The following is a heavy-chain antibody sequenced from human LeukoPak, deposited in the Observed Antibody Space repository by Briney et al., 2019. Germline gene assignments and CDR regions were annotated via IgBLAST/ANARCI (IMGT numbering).Heavy chain of an antibody. V-gene: IGHV3-23*01. J-gene: IGHJ4*02. D-gene: IGHD6-13*01. CDR1: GFTFSNYA. CDR2: NSGSGDDT. CDR3: ARIAAAGLFFDY. Sequence: PGGSLRLSCAASGFTFSNYAMTWVRQAPGKGLEWVSSNSGSGDDTYYADSVKGRFTISRDNSKNTLYLQMNSLRAEDTAVYYCARIAAAGLFFDYWGQGTLVTVSS.